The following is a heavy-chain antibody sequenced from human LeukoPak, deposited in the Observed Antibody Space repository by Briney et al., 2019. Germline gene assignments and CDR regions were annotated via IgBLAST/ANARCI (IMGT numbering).Heavy chain of an antibody. V-gene: IGHV3-23*01. J-gene: IGHJ4*02. Sequence: GGSLRLSCAASGLTFRNYAMSWVRQAPGKGLEWVSGISGSGDNTYYADSVKGRFTISRDNSKNTLYVQMNSLGTEDTAAYYCAKGSYYDSSGSFYFDYWGQGTLVTVSS. CDR2: ISGSGDNT. CDR1: GLTFRNYA. D-gene: IGHD3-22*01. CDR3: AKGSYYDSSGSFYFDY.